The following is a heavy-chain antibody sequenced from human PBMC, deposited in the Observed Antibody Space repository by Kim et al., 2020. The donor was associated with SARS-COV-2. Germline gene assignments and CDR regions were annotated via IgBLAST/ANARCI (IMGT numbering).Heavy chain of an antibody. Sequence: SETLSLTCTVSSGSVSSGGHYWSWIRQHPGKGLEWIGYIYYSGSTYYNPSLKSRVIISVDTSKNQFSLKLSSVTAADTALYYCARDLSPARGAFDSWGQGTLVTVSS. CDR2: IYYSGST. CDR3: ARDLSPARGAFDS. J-gene: IGHJ4*02. CDR1: SGSVSSGGHY. D-gene: IGHD2-2*01. V-gene: IGHV4-31*03.